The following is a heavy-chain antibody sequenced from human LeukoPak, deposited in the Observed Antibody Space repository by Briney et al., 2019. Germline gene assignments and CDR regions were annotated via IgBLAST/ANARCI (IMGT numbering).Heavy chain of an antibody. CDR2: INGDGRMT. Sequence: GGSLRLSYAASGFTLSSYWIDWVRQAPGKGLVWVSGINGDGRMTRYAECMKGRFNISGDNAKNTLYLQMKSVRAEDTSVYYCARGESTDSHHAFDIWGQGTMVTVSS. J-gene: IGHJ3*02. CDR3: ARGESTDSHHAFDI. V-gene: IGHV3-74*01. CDR1: GFTLSSYW. D-gene: IGHD2-21*02.